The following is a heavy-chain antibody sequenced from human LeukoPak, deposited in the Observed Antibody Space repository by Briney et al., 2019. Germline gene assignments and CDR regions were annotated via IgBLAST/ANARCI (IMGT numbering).Heavy chain of an antibody. V-gene: IGHV1-2*02. D-gene: IGHD5-12*01. CDR2: INPNSGGT. J-gene: IGHJ4*02. CDR3: AREGGEWLRFNY. Sequence: ASAKVSCKASGYTFTGYYMHWVRQASGQGLEWMGWINPNSGGTNYAQKFQGRVTMTRDTSISTAYMELSRLRSDDTAVYYCAREGGEWLRFNYWGQGTLVSVSS. CDR1: GYTFTGYY.